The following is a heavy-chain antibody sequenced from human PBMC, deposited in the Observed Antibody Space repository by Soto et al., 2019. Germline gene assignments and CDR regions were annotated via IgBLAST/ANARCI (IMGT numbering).Heavy chain of an antibody. V-gene: IGHV3-23*01. CDR2: ISGSGGST. Sequence: GGSLRLSCAASGFTFSSYAMSWVRQAPGKGLEWVSAISGSGGSTYYADSVKGRFTISRDNSKNTLYLQMNSLRAEDTAVYYCAKVDGVAATTTTIYDDLESEQATNDYWGQGTLVTVSS. CDR1: GFTFSSYA. CDR3: AKVDGVAATTTTIYDDLESEQATNDY. D-gene: IGHD2-15*01. J-gene: IGHJ4*02.